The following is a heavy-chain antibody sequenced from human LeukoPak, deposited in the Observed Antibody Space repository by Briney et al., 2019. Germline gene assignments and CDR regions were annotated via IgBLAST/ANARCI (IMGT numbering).Heavy chain of an antibody. Sequence: ASVTVSCKASGGTFISYAISWVRQAPGQGLEWMGGIIPIFGTANYAQKFQGRVTITTDESTSTAYMELSSLRSEDTAVYYCARGSPVDTAMVDYWGQGTLVTVSS. D-gene: IGHD5-18*01. CDR1: GGTFISYA. CDR2: IIPIFGTA. J-gene: IGHJ4*02. CDR3: ARGSPVDTAMVDY. V-gene: IGHV1-69*05.